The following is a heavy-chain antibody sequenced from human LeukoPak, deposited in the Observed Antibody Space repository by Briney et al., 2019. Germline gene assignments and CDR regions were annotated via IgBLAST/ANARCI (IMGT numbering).Heavy chain of an antibody. CDR2: IYYSGST. CDR1: GGSISSYY. Sequence: SETLSLTCTVSGGSISSYYWSWIRQPPGKGLEWIGYIYYSGSTNYNPSLKSRVTISVDTSKNQFSLKLSSVTAADTAVYYCARVEAVAGSRRQYFDYWGQGTLVTVSS. J-gene: IGHJ4*02. D-gene: IGHD6-19*01. V-gene: IGHV4-59*12. CDR3: ARVEAVAGSRRQYFDY.